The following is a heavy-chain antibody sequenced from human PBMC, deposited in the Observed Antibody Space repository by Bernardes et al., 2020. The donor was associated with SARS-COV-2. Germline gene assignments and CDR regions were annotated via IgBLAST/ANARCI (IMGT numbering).Heavy chain of an antibody. D-gene: IGHD6-19*01. J-gene: IGHJ5*02. CDR2: ISSSSSYI. Sequence: GGSLRLSCAASGFTFSSYSMNWVRQAPGKGLEWVSSISSSSSYIYYADSVKGRFTISRDNAKNSLYLQMNSLRAEDTAVYYCARDRDSSGWSLSWTRLNNWFDPWGQGTLVTVSS. V-gene: IGHV3-21*01. CDR3: ARDRDSSGWSLSWTRLNNWFDP. CDR1: GFTFSSYS.